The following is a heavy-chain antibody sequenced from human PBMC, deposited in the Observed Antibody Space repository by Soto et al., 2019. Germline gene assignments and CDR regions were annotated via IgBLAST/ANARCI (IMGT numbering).Heavy chain of an antibody. D-gene: IGHD3-3*01. CDR2: INAGNGNT. CDR3: AREEVDFGVVIYTPYSWFDP. Sequence: ASVKVSCKASGYTFTSYAMHWVRQAPGQRLEWMGWINAGNGNTKYSQKFQGRVTITRDTSASTAYMELSSLRSEDTAVYYCAREEVDFGVVIYTPYSWFDPWGQGPLVSVAS. CDR1: GYTFTSYA. V-gene: IGHV1-3*01. J-gene: IGHJ5*02.